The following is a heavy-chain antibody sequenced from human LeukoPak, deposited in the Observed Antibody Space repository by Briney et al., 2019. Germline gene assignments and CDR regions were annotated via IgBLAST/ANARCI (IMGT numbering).Heavy chain of an antibody. D-gene: IGHD1-26*01. Sequence: GASVKVSCKASGYTFTNYYIHWVRQAPGQGLECMGIINPSGGSTSYAQKFQGRVTMTRDMSTSTVYMELSSLRSEDTAVYYCARGAVGATTYVWFDPWGQGTLVTVSS. V-gene: IGHV1-46*01. CDR1: GYTFTNYY. CDR3: ARGAVGATTYVWFDP. CDR2: INPSGGST. J-gene: IGHJ5*02.